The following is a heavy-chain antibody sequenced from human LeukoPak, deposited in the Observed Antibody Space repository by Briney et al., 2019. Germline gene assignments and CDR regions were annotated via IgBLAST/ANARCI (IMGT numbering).Heavy chain of an antibody. J-gene: IGHJ4*02. CDR3: ASVGYTSGWFYFDY. CDR2: ISSSGGTI. CDR1: GFTFSSYE. D-gene: IGHD6-19*01. V-gene: IGHV3-48*03. Sequence: GSLRLSCEASGFTFSSYEMNWVRQAPGKGLEWVSYISSSGGTIYYADSVKGRFTISRDNAKNSMYLQMNSLRAEDTAVYYCASVGYTSGWFYFDYWGQGTLVTVSS.